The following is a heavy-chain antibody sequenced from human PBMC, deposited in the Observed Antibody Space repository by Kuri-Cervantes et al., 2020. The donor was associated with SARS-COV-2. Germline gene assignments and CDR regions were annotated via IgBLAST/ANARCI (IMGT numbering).Heavy chain of an antibody. J-gene: IGHJ4*02. Sequence: GGSLRLSCAASGFTFSSYGMHWVRQAPGKGLEWVAVISYDGSNKYYADSVKGRFTISRDNSKNTLYLQMNSLRAEDTAVYYYAKSLIWHYFDYWGQGTLVTVSS. CDR3: AKSLIWHYFDY. CDR1: GFTFSSYG. D-gene: IGHD2-15*01. V-gene: IGHV3-30*18. CDR2: ISYDGSNK.